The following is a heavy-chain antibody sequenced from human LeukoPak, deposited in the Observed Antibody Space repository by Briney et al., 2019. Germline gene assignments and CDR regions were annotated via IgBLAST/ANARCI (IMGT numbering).Heavy chain of an antibody. V-gene: IGHV3-30*04. CDR3: ARGKPDTAMVENPFDY. D-gene: IGHD5-18*01. CDR1: GFTFSSYA. CDR2: ISYDGSNK. Sequence: GRSLRLSCAASGFTFSSYAMHWVRQAPGKGLEWVAVISYDGSNKYYADSVKGRFTISRDNSKNTLCLQMNSLRAEDTAVYYCARGKPDTAMVENPFDYWGQGTLVTVSS. J-gene: IGHJ4*02.